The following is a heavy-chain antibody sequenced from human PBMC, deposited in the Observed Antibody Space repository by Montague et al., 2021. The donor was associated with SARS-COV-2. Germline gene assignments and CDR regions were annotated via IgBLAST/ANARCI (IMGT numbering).Heavy chain of an antibody. V-gene: IGHV4-39*01. CDR3: ARGIDFGLVASCSNYFDT. D-gene: IGHD3-3*01. Sequence: SETLSLTCIFSGTTRKNNYYWGWIRQPPGKGLEWVGSPYYSGNAXXTPSLRSRVTISVDTSRSQFSLQLTSVTAADTAIYYCARGIDFGLVASCSNYFDTWGQGTLVSVSS. J-gene: IGHJ4*02. CDR2: PYYSGNA. CDR1: GTTRKNNYY.